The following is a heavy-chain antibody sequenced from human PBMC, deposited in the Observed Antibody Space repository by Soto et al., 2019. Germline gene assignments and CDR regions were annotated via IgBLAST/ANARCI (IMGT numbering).Heavy chain of an antibody. CDR1: GGSISSGGYY. V-gene: IGHV4-31*03. J-gene: IGHJ4*02. CDR3: ARDPAVAGYYYFDY. D-gene: IGHD6-19*01. Sequence: SETLSLTCTVPGGSISSGGYYWSWIRQHPGKGLEWIGYTYYSGSTYYNPSLKSRVTISVDTSKNQFPLKLSSVTAADTAVYYCARDPAVAGYYYFDYWGQGTLVTVSS. CDR2: TYYSGST.